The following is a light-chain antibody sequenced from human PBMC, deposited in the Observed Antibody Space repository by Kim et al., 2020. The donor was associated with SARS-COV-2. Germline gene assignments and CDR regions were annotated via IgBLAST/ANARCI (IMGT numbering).Light chain of an antibody. CDR1: NSDVGGYNY. J-gene: IGLJ1*01. Sequence: QSALTQPASVSGSPGQSITISCIGTNSDVGGYNYVSWYQQHPGKAPKLMIYDVSNRPSGVSNRSSGSKSGNTASLTISGLQAEDEADYYCSSYTSSSTGVFGTGTKVTVL. CDR2: DVS. CDR3: SSYTSSSTGV. V-gene: IGLV2-14*03.